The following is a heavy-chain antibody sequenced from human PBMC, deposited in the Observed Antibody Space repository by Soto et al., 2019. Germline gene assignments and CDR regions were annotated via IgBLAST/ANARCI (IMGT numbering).Heavy chain of an antibody. J-gene: IGHJ2*01. Sequence: GGSLRLSCAASGFTFSSYAMSWVRQAPGKGLEWVSAISGSGGSTYYADSVKGRFTISRDNSKNTLYLQMNSLRAEDTAVYYCAKAPPTVTTHQPGHGSDWYFDLWGRGTLVTVSS. CDR3: AKAPPTVTTHQPGHGSDWYFDL. CDR1: GFTFSSYA. V-gene: IGHV3-23*01. CDR2: ISGSGGST. D-gene: IGHD4-17*01.